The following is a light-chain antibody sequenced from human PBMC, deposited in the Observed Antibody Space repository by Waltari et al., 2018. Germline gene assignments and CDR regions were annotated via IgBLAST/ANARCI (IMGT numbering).Light chain of an antibody. CDR2: GAS. CDR1: QSVSRT. CDR3: QHYVRLPAT. Sequence: EIVLTQSPGTLSFSPGERATLSCRASQSVSRTLAWYQQKPGQAPRLLIFGASTRATGVPDRFSGSGSGTDFSLTISRLEPEDFAVYYCQHYVRLPATFGQGTKVEIK. J-gene: IGKJ1*01. V-gene: IGKV3-20*01.